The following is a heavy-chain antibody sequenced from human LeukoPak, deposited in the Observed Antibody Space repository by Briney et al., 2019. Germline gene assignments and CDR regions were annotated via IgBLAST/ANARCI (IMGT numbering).Heavy chain of an antibody. V-gene: IGHV4-34*01. CDR1: GGSFSGYY. Sequence: SETLSLTCAVYGGSFSGYYWSWIRQPPGEGLEWIGEINHSGSTNYNPSLKSRVTISVDTSKNQFSLKLSSVTAADTAVYYCARATMVRGADYWGQGTLVTVSS. D-gene: IGHD3-10*01. CDR3: ARATMVRGADY. J-gene: IGHJ4*02. CDR2: INHSGST.